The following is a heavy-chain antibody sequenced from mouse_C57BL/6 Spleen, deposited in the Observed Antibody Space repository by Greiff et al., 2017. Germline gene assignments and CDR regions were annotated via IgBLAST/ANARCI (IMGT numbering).Heavy chain of an antibody. CDR2: INPNNGGT. Sequence: EVQLQQSGPELVKPGASVKISCKASGYTFTDYYMNWVKQSHGKSLEWIGDINPNNGGTSYNQKFKGKATLTVDKSSSTAYMELRSLTSEDSAVYYCARGRDYYGSRPFAYWGQGTLVTVSA. D-gene: IGHD1-1*01. J-gene: IGHJ3*01. CDR3: ARGRDYYGSRPFAY. CDR1: GYTFTDYY. V-gene: IGHV1-26*01.